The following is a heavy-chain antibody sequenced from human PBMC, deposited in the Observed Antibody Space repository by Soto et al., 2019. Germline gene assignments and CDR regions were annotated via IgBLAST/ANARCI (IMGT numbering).Heavy chain of an antibody. J-gene: IGHJ4*02. D-gene: IGHD2-15*01. CDR1: VFTFSSYA. CDR2: ISYDGSNK. CDR3: AREPCSGGSCYPWGYFDY. Sequence: GWSLRLSCAASVFTFSSYAMHWVRQAPGKGLEWVAVISYDGSNKYYADSVKGRFTISRDNSKNTLYLQMNSLRAEDTAVYYCAREPCSGGSCYPWGYFDYWGQGTLVTVSS. V-gene: IGHV3-30-3*01.